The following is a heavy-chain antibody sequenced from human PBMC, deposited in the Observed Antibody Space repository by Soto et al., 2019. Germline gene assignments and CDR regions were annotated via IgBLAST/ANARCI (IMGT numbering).Heavy chain of an antibody. J-gene: IGHJ4*02. V-gene: IGHV3-30*03. Sequence: QVQLVESGGGVVQPGRSLRLSCVASKFTFNNYGMHWVRQAPGKGLEWVAVISYDGNNKYYADSVKGRFTISRDNSKNTLYLLTNSLRAEDTAVYFSARDQVSGSGYDTGADYWCQGTLVTVSS. CDR3: ARDQVSGSGYDTGADY. CDR1: KFTFNNYG. D-gene: IGHD5-12*01. CDR2: ISYDGNNK.